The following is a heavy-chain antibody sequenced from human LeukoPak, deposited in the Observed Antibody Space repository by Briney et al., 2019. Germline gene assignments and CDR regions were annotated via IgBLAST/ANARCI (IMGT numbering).Heavy chain of an antibody. CDR1: GLTVTNAW. J-gene: IGHJ4*02. V-gene: IGHV3-15*07. CDR3: TTGIRGD. D-gene: IGHD3-10*01. Sequence: GGSLRLSCSASGLTVTNAWMNWVRQAPGEGLDWVGRIASKTDGGATDYAAPVKGRFTISRDDSKNTLNLQMNSLKTEDTAVYYCTTGIRGDWGQGTLVTVSS. CDR2: IASKTDGGAT.